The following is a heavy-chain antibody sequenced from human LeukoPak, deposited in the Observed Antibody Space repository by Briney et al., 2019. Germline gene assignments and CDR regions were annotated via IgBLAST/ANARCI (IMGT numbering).Heavy chain of an antibody. CDR3: ARDPYSYGDYYFEC. J-gene: IGHJ4*02. CDR2: IYYDGSNQ. V-gene: IGHV3-33*01. Sequence: GGSLRLSCAASGLTFSSYGMHWVRQAPGKGLEWMALIYYDGSNQYYADSVKGRFTISRDNSNNTLYLQLTSLRAEDTAVYYCARDPYSYGDYYFECWGQGTLVTVSS. CDR1: GLTFSSYG. D-gene: IGHD5-18*01.